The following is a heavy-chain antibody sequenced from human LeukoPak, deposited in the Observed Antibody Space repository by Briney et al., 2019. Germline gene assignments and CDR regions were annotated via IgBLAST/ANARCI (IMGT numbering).Heavy chain of an antibody. V-gene: IGHV3-48*01. J-gene: IGHJ4*02. CDR2: ISGSSSTI. CDR3: ARGSTYYDSSGQVPFDY. CDR1: GFTFNAYS. D-gene: IGHD3-22*01. Sequence: GGSLRLSCVASGFTFNAYSMNWVRQAPGKGLEWGSYISGSSSTIYYADSVKGRFTISRDNGKNTLYLQMNSLRAEDTAVYYCARGSTYYDSSGQVPFDYWGQGTLVTVSS.